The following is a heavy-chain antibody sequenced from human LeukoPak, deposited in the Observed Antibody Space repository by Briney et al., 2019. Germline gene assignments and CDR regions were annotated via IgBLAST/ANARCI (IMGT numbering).Heavy chain of an antibody. CDR3: ARDYGRRKYCSSTSCYTNWFDP. CDR1: GGSFSGYY. Sequence: PSETLSLTCAVYGGSFSGYYWSWIRQPPGKGLEWIGEINHSGSTNYNPSLKSRVTISVDTSKNQFSLKLSSVTAADTAVYYCARDYGRRKYCSSTSCYTNWFDPWGQGTLVTVSS. J-gene: IGHJ5*02. CDR2: INHSGST. D-gene: IGHD2-2*02. V-gene: IGHV4-34*01.